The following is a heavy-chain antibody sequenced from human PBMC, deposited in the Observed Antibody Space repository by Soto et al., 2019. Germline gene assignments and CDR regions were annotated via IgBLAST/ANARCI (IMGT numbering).Heavy chain of an antibody. D-gene: IGHD3-22*01. CDR2: ISYDGSNK. Sequence: QVQLVESGGGVVQPGRSLGLSCGASGSTFRSFGMHWVRQAQGKGLEWVGAISYDGSNKNYVDSVKGRFTISRDNSDNTLYLQMNSLRAEDTAVYYCAKDTYYHDSTGYYVFDYWGQGTLVSVSS. CDR1: GSTFRSFG. J-gene: IGHJ4*02. V-gene: IGHV3-30*18. CDR3: AKDTYYHDSTGYYVFDY.